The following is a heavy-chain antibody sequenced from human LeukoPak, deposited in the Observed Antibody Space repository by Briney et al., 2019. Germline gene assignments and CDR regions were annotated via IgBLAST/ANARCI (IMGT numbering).Heavy chain of an antibody. V-gene: IGHV4-61*02. CDR2: IYTSGRT. CDR3: ARENGSGSFFDY. CDR1: GGSISSGGYY. J-gene: IGHJ4*02. D-gene: IGHD3-10*01. Sequence: SETLSLTCSVSGGSISSGGYYWSWVRQPAGKGLEWVGRIYTSGRTDYNPSLKSRVTISLDTSKNQFSLELSSVTAADTAVYYCARENGSGSFFDYWGQGTLVTVSS.